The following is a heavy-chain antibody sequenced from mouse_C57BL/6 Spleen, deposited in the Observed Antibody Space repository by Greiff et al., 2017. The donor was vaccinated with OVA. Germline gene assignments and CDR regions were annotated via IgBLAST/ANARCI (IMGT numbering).Heavy chain of an antibody. D-gene: IGHD1-1*01. J-gene: IGHJ4*01. CDR3: ARWTTTVVANAMDY. Sequence: QVQLQQSGPELVKPGASVKISCTASGYAFSSSWMNWVKQRPGQGLEWIGRIYPGDGDTNYNGKFKGKATLTADKSSSTAYMQLSSLTSEDSAVYFCARWTTTVVANAMDYWGKGTSVTVAS. CDR1: GYAFSSSW. V-gene: IGHV1-82*01. CDR2: IYPGDGDT.